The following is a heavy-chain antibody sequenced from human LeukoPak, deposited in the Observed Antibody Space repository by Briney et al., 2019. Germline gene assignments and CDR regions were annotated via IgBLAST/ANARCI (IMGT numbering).Heavy chain of an antibody. CDR2: IYTSGST. Sequence: SETLSLTCTVFGGSISSYYWSWIRQPAGKGLEWIGRIYTSGSTNYNPSLKSRVTMSVDTSKNQFSLKLSSVTAADTAVYYCARGVYYYGSGSYYFDYWGQGTLVTVSS. CDR1: GGSISSYY. J-gene: IGHJ4*02. CDR3: ARGVYYYGSGSYYFDY. D-gene: IGHD3-10*01. V-gene: IGHV4-4*07.